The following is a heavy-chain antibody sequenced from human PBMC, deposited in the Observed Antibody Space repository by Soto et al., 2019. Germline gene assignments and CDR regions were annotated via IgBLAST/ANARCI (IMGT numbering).Heavy chain of an antibody. Sequence: QITLKESGPTLVKPTQTLTLTCTFSGFSLSTSGVGVGWIRQPPGKALEWLALIYWDDDKRYSPSLKSRLTITTDTSKNQVVLKMTNMDHVDTATYYCAHRPSYCSGGSCYSGFDYWGQGTLVTVSS. CDR2: IYWDDDK. CDR3: AHRPSYCSGGSCYSGFDY. CDR1: GFSLSTSGVG. V-gene: IGHV2-5*02. J-gene: IGHJ4*02. D-gene: IGHD2-15*01.